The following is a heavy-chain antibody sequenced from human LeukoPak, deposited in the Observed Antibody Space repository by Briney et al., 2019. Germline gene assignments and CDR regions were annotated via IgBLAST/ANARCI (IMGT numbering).Heavy chain of an antibody. Sequence: GGSLRLSCAASGFTFSSYGMHWVRQAPGKGLEWVAVISYDGSNKYYADSVKGRFTMSRDNSKNTLYLQMNSLRAEDTAVYYCAKDGGYCSSTSCYTDLDYWGQGTLVTVSS. CDR2: ISYDGSNK. CDR3: AKDGGYCSSTSCYTDLDY. CDR1: GFTFSSYG. V-gene: IGHV3-30*18. D-gene: IGHD2-2*02. J-gene: IGHJ4*02.